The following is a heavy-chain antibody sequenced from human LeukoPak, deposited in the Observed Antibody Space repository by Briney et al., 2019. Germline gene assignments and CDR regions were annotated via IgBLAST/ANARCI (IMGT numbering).Heavy chain of an antibody. J-gene: IGHJ6*02. CDR3: ARDPNDYFYGLDV. CDR2: ISSSGGAI. V-gene: IGHV3-48*03. CDR1: GFSLRTYE. Sequence: PGGSLRLSCAASGFSLRTYEMTWVRQAPGKGLEWLSFISSSGGAINYADSVKGRFTISRDNAKNSLFLQMNGLGVEDTAVYYCARDPNDYFYGLDVWGPGTTVTVSS.